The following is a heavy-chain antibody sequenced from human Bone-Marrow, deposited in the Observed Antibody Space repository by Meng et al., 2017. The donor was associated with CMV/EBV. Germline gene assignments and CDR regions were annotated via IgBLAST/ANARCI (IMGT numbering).Heavy chain of an antibody. J-gene: IGHJ1*01. CDR3: AKDRRYDFWSGLGY. V-gene: IGHV3-30*02. CDR2: IRYDGSNK. CDR1: GFTFSSYG. D-gene: IGHD3-3*01. Sequence: GGSLRLSCAASGFTFSSYGMHWVRQAPGKGLEWVAFIRYDGSNKYYADSVKGRFTISRDNSKNTLYLQMNSLRAEDTAVYYCAKDRRYDFWSGLGYWGQGTLVTVSS.